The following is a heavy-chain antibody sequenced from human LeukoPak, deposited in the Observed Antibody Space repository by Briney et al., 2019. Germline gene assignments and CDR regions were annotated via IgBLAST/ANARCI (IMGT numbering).Heavy chain of an antibody. CDR3: AKDDYGDYVSDY. V-gene: IGHV3-23*01. CDR1: GFTFSSYA. Sequence: GGSLRLSCAASGFTFSSYAMSWVRQAPGEGLEWVSAISGSGGSTYYADSVKGRFTISRDNSKNTLYLQMNSLRAEDTAVYYCAKDDYGDYVSDYWGQGTLVTVSS. D-gene: IGHD4-17*01. J-gene: IGHJ4*02. CDR2: ISGSGGST.